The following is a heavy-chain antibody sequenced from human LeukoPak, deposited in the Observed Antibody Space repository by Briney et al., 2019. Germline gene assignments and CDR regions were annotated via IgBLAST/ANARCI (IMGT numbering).Heavy chain of an antibody. CDR1: GFTFSSYN. D-gene: IGHD6-19*01. CDR2: ITTSSTYI. V-gene: IGHV3-21*01. J-gene: IGHJ4*02. CDR3: ARCPYSSGHDY. Sequence: GGSLRLSCAASGFTFSSYNMNWVRQAPGKGLEWVSSITTSSTYIYYADSVKGRFTISRDNAKNSLYLQMNSLRAEDTAVYYCARCPYSSGHDYWGQGTLVTVSS.